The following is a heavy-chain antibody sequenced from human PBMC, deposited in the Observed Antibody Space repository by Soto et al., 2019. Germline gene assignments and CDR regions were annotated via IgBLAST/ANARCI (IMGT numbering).Heavy chain of an antibody. CDR1: GGSISGSNYY. CDR3: ATSPSRYFDY. CDR2: IFRSGST. J-gene: IGHJ4*02. Sequence: PSETLSLTCTVSGGSISGSNYYWGWIRQPPGKGLEWIGNIFRSGSTLYNASLKSRVTISQDTSKNQFSLKLSSVTAADTAVYYCATSPSRYFDYWGQGTQVTVSS. V-gene: IGHV4-39*01.